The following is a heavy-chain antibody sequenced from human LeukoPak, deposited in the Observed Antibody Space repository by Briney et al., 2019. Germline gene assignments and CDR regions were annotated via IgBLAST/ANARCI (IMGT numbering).Heavy chain of an antibody. CDR1: GYSISSGYY. V-gene: IGHV4-38-2*02. Sequence: PSETLSLTCTVSGYSISSGYYWGWIRRPPGKGLEWIGSIYYGGSTYYNPSLKSRVTISVDTSKNQFSLKLSSVTAADTAVYYCARLYSSSANFDYWGQGTLVTVSS. CDR3: ARLYSSSANFDY. J-gene: IGHJ4*02. D-gene: IGHD6-13*01. CDR2: IYYGGST.